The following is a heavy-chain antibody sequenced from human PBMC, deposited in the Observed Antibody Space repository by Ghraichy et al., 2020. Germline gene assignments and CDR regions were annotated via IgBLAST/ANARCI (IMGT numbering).Heavy chain of an antibody. J-gene: IGHJ4*02. CDR1: GLTFSTYA. CDR3: VVQSGGVVY. Sequence: GSLRLSCSASGLTFSTYAMQWVRQTPGKGLEYVSTISRNGDSTYYADSVKGRFTISRDNSRNTLYLQMSSLRTEDTAVYYCVVQSGGVVYWGQGTLVTVSS. CDR2: ISRNGDST. D-gene: IGHD2-15*01. V-gene: IGHV3-64D*06.